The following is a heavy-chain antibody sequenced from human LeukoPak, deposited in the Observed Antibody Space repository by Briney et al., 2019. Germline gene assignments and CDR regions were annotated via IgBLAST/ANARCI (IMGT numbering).Heavy chain of an antibody. CDR1: GYTFTSYD. Sequence: ASVKVSCKASGYTFTSYDINWVRQATGQGLEWMGWMNPNSGNTGYAQKFQGRVTITTDESTSTAHMELSSLRSEDTAVYYCARDRLSYDSSGYNPDAFDIWGQGTMVTVSS. J-gene: IGHJ3*02. CDR3: ARDRLSYDSSGYNPDAFDI. CDR2: MNPNSGNT. D-gene: IGHD3-22*01. V-gene: IGHV1-8*01.